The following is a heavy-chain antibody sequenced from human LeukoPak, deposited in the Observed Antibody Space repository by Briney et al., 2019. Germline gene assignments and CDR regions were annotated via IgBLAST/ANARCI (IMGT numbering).Heavy chain of an antibody. Sequence: PSETLSLTCAVYGGSFSGYYWSWIRQPPGKGLEWIGEINHSGSTNYNPSLKSRVTISVDTSKNQFSLKLSSVTAADTAVYYCARGPTYYYDSSGWARFDYWGQGTLVTVSS. D-gene: IGHD3-22*01. CDR2: INHSGST. CDR1: GGSFSGYY. J-gene: IGHJ4*02. CDR3: ARGPTYYYDSSGWARFDY. V-gene: IGHV4-34*01.